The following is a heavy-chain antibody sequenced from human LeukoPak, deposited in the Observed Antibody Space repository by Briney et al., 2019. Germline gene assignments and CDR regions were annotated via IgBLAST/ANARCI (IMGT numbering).Heavy chain of an antibody. CDR2: IYYSGST. J-gene: IGHJ4*02. D-gene: IGHD4-17*01. Sequence: PSETLSLTCTVSGGSISSSSYYWGWIRQPPGKGLEWIGSIYYSGSTYYNPSLKSRVTISVDTPKNQFSLKLSSVTAADTAVYYCVLRTVTSYSEGDYWGQGTLVTVSS. V-gene: IGHV4-39*01. CDR1: GGSISSSSYY. CDR3: VLRTVTSYSEGDY.